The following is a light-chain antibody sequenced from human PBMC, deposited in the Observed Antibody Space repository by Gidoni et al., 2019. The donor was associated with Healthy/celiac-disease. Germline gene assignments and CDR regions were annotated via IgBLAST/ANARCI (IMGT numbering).Light chain of an antibody. V-gene: IGLV1-40*01. CDR2: GNS. Sequence: QSVLTQPPSVSGAPGQRVTISCTGSSSNIGAGYDVHWYPQLPGTAPKLLIYGNSNRPSGFPDRFSGSKSGTSASLAITGLQAEDEADYYCQSYDSSLSGHVVFGGGTKLTVL. J-gene: IGLJ2*01. CDR1: SSNIGAGYD. CDR3: QSYDSSLSGHVV.